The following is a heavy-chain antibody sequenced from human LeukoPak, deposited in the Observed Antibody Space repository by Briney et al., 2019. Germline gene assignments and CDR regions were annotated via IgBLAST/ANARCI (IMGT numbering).Heavy chain of an antibody. CDR1: GGSISSYY. CDR3: ARDKDLERTMIVVPYRGYFDY. V-gene: IGHV4-59*12. CDR2: IYHSGST. D-gene: IGHD3-22*01. J-gene: IGHJ4*02. Sequence: SETLSLTCTVSGGSISSYYWSWIRQPPGKGLEWVGYIYHSGSTYYNPSLKSRVTISVDRSKNQFSLKLSSVTAADTAVYSCARDKDLERTMIVVPYRGYFDYWGQGTLVTVSS.